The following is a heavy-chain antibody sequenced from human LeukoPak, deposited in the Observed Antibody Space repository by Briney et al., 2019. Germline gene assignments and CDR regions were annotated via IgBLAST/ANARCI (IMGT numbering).Heavy chain of an antibody. CDR1: VGSISNYY. Sequence: PSETLSLTCTVTVGSISNYYWSWIRQPPGKGLEWIGYIYYTGSTNYNPSLKSRVTISVDTSKNQFSLKLSSVTAADTAVYYCARDRSYYFFDYWGQGTLVTVSS. D-gene: IGHD1-26*01. CDR3: ARDRSYYFFDY. CDR2: IYYTGST. J-gene: IGHJ4*02. V-gene: IGHV4-59*01.